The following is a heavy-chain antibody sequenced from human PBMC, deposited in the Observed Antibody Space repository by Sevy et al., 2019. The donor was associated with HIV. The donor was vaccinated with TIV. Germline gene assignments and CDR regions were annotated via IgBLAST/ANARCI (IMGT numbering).Heavy chain of an antibody. CDR1: AFTFSSYW. Sequence: GGSLRLSCAASAFTFSSYWMHWVRQAPGKGLVWVSRINSDGSSTSYADSVKGRFTISRDNAKNTLYLQMNSLRAEDTAVYYCARAPYYYDSSGYYCLDYWGQGTLVTVSS. CDR3: ARAPYYYDSSGYYCLDY. D-gene: IGHD3-22*01. CDR2: INSDGSST. V-gene: IGHV3-74*01. J-gene: IGHJ4*02.